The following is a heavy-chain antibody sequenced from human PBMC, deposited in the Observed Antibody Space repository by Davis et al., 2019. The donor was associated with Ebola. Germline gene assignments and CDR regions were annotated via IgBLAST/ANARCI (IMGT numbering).Heavy chain of an antibody. Sequence: ASVKVSCKASGYTFTGYYMHWVRQAPGQGLEWMGRINPNSGGTNYTQKFQGRVTMTRDTSISTAYMELSRLRSDDTAVYYCARVLGYCSGGSCYSFNWFDPWGQGTLVTVSS. CDR3: ARVLGYCSGGSCYSFNWFDP. V-gene: IGHV1-2*06. CDR1: GYTFTGYY. CDR2: INPNSGGT. J-gene: IGHJ5*02. D-gene: IGHD2-15*01.